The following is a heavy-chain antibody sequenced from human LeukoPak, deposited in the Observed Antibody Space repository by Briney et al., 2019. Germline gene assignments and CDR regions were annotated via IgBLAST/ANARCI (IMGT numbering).Heavy chain of an antibody. CDR3: ARVGDIVVVPAAEGYGMDV. V-gene: IGHV1-46*01. Sequence: VASVKVSCKASGYTFTSYYMHWVRQAPGQGLEWMGIINPSAGSTSYAQKFQGRVTMTRDTSTSTVYMELSSLRSEDTAVYYCARVGDIVVVPAAEGYGMDVWGQGTTVTVSS. CDR1: GYTFTSYY. J-gene: IGHJ6*02. CDR2: INPSAGST. D-gene: IGHD2-2*01.